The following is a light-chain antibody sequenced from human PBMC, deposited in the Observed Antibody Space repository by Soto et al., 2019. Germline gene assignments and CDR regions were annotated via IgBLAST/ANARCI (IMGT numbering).Light chain of an antibody. V-gene: IGKV3-11*01. CDR3: QQYFANPRT. CDR1: QSVSEF. J-gene: IGKJ5*01. CDR2: DAS. Sequence: EVVFAHSSGTLSFSPVERATLSCRASQSVSEFLAWYQQKPGQAPRLLIYDASNRATGIPARFSGSGSGTDFTLTITSLQAEDVAVYYCQQYFANPRTFGQGTRLEI.